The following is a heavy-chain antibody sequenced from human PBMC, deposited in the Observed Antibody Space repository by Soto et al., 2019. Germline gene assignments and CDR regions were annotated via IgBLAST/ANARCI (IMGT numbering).Heavy chain of an antibody. V-gene: IGHV1-18*01. J-gene: IGHJ4*02. Sequence: QVQLVQSGAEVKKPGASVKVSCKASGYTFTSYGISWVRQAPGQGLEWMGWISAYNGNTNYAQKLQGRVTMTTDTSTSTAYRELRSLRSDDTAVYYCARDSPLVAATADFAYWGEGTLVTVSS. CDR3: ARDSPLVAATADFAY. CDR2: ISAYNGNT. CDR1: GYTFTSYG. D-gene: IGHD2-15*01.